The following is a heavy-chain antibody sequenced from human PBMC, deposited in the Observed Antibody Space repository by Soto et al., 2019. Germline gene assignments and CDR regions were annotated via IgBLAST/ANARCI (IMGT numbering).Heavy chain of an antibody. Sequence: QVQLVQSGAEVKKPGASVKVSCKVSGYTLTELSMHWVRQAPGKGLEWMGGFDPEDGETIYAQKFQGRVTMTEDTSTETAYMELSSLRSEDTAVYYCATPDIVATIGGLGYYYGMDVWGQGTTVTVSS. CDR2: FDPEDGET. V-gene: IGHV1-24*01. J-gene: IGHJ6*02. CDR1: GYTLTELS. D-gene: IGHD5-12*01. CDR3: ATPDIVATIGGLGYYYGMDV.